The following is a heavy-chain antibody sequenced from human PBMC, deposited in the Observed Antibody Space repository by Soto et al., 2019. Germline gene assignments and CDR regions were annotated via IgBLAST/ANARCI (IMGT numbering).Heavy chain of an antibody. Sequence: QITLKESGPTLVKPTQTLTLTCSFSGFSLTTSGVGVGWIRQPPGKALESLALIYWDDDKRYSPFLRSRLTITKDTSKNQVVLTMTNMDPVDTATYFCAHRRQGYDWYDAHFDYWGQGALVTVSS. J-gene: IGHJ4*02. CDR3: AHRRQGYDWYDAHFDY. CDR2: IYWDDDK. D-gene: IGHD1-20*01. V-gene: IGHV2-5*02. CDR1: GFSLTTSGVG.